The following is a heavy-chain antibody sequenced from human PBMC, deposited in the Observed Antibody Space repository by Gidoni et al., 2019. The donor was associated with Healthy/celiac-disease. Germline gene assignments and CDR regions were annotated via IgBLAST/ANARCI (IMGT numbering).Heavy chain of an antibody. CDR3: ARSLFRGQQLTHYYYYGMDV. V-gene: IGHV1-69*01. J-gene: IGHJ6*02. Sequence: QVQLVQSGAEVKKPGSSVKVSCKASGGTFSSYAISWVRQAPGQGLEWMGGIIPIFGTANYAQKFQGRVTITADESTSTAYMELSSLRSEDTAVYYCARSLFRGQQLTHYYYYGMDVWGQGTTVTVSS. CDR2: IIPIFGTA. CDR1: GGTFSSYA. D-gene: IGHD6-13*01.